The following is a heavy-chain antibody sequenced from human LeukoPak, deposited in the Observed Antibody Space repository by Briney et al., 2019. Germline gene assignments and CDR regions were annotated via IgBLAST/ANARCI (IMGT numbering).Heavy chain of an antibody. CDR2: ISGSGGST. V-gene: IGHV3-23*01. CDR1: GFTFSHYG. CDR3: AKKYSTGLDP. Sequence: GGSLRLSCAASGFTFSHYGMHWVRQAPGKGLEWVSDISGSGGSTYYADSVKGRFTISRDNSKNTLYLQMNSLRAEDTAVYYCAKKYSTGLDPWGQGTLVTVSS. J-gene: IGHJ5*02. D-gene: IGHD2/OR15-2a*01.